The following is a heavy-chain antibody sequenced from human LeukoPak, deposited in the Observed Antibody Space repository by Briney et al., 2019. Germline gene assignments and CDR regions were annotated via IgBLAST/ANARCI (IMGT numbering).Heavy chain of an antibody. Sequence: SETLSLTCTVSGGSVTYTNYYWGWIRQPPGKGLQWTGVIYYNGKTYYNPSLKSRVTVAVDTSKNQFSLKLSSVTAADTAVYYCAREYEDYVWGSYRQFDYWGQGTLVTVSS. CDR3: AREYEDYVWGSYRQFDY. CDR2: IYYNGKT. CDR1: GGSVTYTNYY. D-gene: IGHD3-16*02. J-gene: IGHJ4*02. V-gene: IGHV4-39*07.